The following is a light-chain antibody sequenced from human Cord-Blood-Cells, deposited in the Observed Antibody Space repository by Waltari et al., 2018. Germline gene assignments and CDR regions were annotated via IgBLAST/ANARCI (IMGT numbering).Light chain of an antibody. V-gene: IGKV4-1*01. CDR3: QQYYSTPPT. CDR2: LVS. J-gene: IGKJ4*01. CDR1: QSVLYRSKNKNN. Sequence: DIVMTQSPDSLAVSLGERATINCTSTQSVLYRSKNKNNLAWYQQNPGQPPKLLIYLVSTRESGVPDRFSGSGSGTDFTLTISSLQAEDVAVYYCQQYYSTPPTFGGGTKVEIK.